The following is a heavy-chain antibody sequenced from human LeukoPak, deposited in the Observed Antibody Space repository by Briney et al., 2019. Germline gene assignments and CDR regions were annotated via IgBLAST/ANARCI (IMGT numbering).Heavy chain of an antibody. V-gene: IGHV3-7*01. CDR1: GFTFSSYW. Sequence: GGSLRLSCAASGFTFSSYWMSWVRQAPGKGLEWVANIKQDGSEKYYVDSVKGRFTISRDNAKNSLYLQMNSLRAEDTAVYYCARDGPYYYDSSGYDWGQGTLVTVSS. D-gene: IGHD3-22*01. J-gene: IGHJ4*02. CDR2: IKQDGSEK. CDR3: ARDGPYYYDSSGYD.